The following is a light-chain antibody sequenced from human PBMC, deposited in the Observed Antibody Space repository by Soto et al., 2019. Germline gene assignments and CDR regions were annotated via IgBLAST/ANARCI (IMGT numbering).Light chain of an antibody. CDR2: AAS. CDR1: QSISSGY. V-gene: IGKV3-20*01. Sequence: EIVLTQSPGTLSLSPGERATLSCRASQSISSGYLTWYQQKPGQAPRILIYAASSRATGIPDRFTGSGSGTDFTLTITRLEPEDFAVYYCQQYGSSFRYIFSQGTKLEIK. J-gene: IGKJ2*01. CDR3: QQYGSSFRYI.